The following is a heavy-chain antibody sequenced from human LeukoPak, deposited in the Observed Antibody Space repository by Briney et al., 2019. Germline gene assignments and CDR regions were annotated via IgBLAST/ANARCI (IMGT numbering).Heavy chain of an antibody. D-gene: IGHD3-10*01. CDR3: ARIRKTMVRGVTYYYYYSMDV. Sequence: SETLSLTCTVSGGSISPDHWTWIRQPPGKGLEWIGYISFSGSTNYNPSLKSRVTISVDTSKNQFSLTLSSVTAADTAVYYCARIRKTMVRGVTYYYYYSMDVWGKGTTVTISS. CDR2: ISFSGST. V-gene: IGHV4-59*01. CDR1: GGSISPDH. J-gene: IGHJ6*03.